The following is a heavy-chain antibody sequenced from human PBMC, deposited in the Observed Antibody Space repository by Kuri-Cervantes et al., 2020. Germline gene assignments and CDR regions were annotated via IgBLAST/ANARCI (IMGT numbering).Heavy chain of an antibody. CDR3: ARSFDYMDV. CDR1: GFMFSKYW. J-gene: IGHJ6*03. V-gene: IGHV4-4*02. Sequence: GSLRLSCVASGFMFSKYWMSWVRQPPGKGLEWIGEIYHSGSTNYNPSLKSRVTISVDKSKNQFSLKLSSVTAADTAVYYCARSFDYMDVWGKGTTVTVSS. CDR2: IYHSGST.